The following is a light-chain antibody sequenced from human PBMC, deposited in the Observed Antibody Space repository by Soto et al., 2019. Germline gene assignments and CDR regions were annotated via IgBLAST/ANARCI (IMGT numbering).Light chain of an antibody. V-gene: IGKV3-15*01. CDR2: SAS. J-gene: IGKJ4*01. CDR3: QQYHDWPPLT. CDR1: QTISSN. Sequence: MTQSPAIVSVSPGERVTLSCRASQTISSNLAWYQLTPGQPPRLLFSSASDRATGNSARFSCTGSGSEFTLAISSLLSEDVAIYDCQQYHDWPPLTSGGGTKVQIK.